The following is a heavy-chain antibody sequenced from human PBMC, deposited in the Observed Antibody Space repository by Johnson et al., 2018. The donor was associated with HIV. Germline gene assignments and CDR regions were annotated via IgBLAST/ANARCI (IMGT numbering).Heavy chain of an antibody. CDR1: GFTFSSYA. Sequence: VQLVESGGGVVQPGRSLRLSCAASGFTFSSYAMNWVRQAPGKGLEWVSTISGSGGSTYYADSVKGRFTISRDNSKNTLYLQMNSLRAEDTAVYYCARPHIVVVTAGYAFDIWGQGTMVIVSS. D-gene: IGHD2-21*02. CDR2: ISGSGGST. CDR3: ARPHIVVVTAGYAFDI. J-gene: IGHJ3*02. V-gene: IGHV3-23*04.